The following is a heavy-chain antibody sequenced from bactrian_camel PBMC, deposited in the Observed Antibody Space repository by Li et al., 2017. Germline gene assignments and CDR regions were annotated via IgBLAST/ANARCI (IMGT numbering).Heavy chain of an antibody. J-gene: IGHJ4*01. CDR1: GSYGWTVSTVC. V-gene: IGHV3S53*01. CDR3: AADAKAVAPWDWVGGYNY. CDR2: IHSGGRT. Sequence: HVQLVESGGGSVQAGGSLTLSCAASGSYGWTVSTVCMGWFRQAPGKEREGVAHIHSGGRTSYADSVKGRFTISEDNSKNTLYLQMIELKDEDTAVYYCAADAKAVAPWDWVGGYNYWGQGTQVTVS. D-gene: IGHD5*01.